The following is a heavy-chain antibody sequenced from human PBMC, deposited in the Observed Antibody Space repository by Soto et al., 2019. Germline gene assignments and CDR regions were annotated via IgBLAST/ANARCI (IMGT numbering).Heavy chain of an antibody. CDR2: YSGFT. V-gene: IGHV4-61*01. D-gene: IGHD4-17*01. Sequence: PSETLALTCTVSGGSVTIEHYYGTWIRQPPGKGLEWIGGYSGFTNYNPSLESRATISVDHSKNQFFLTLRSVTAADTVVYYCARDYGDYSFFFDYWGQGALVTVSS. CDR1: GGSVTIEHYY. J-gene: IGHJ4*02. CDR3: ARDYGDYSFFFDY.